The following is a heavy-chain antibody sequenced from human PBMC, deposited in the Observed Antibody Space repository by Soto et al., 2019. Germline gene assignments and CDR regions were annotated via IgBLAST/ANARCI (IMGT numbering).Heavy chain of an antibody. CDR1: GFSLSTSGVG. V-gene: IGHV2-5*02. CDR2: IYWDDDK. D-gene: IGHD3-16*01. CDR3: AHTNDYIWGGGWFDP. J-gene: IGHJ5*02. Sequence: QITLKESGPTLVKPTQPLTLTCTFSGFSLSTSGVGVGWIRQPPGKALEWLALIYWDDDKRYSPSLKSRLTITKDTSKNQVVLTMTNMDPVDTATYYCAHTNDYIWGGGWFDPWGQGTLVTVSS.